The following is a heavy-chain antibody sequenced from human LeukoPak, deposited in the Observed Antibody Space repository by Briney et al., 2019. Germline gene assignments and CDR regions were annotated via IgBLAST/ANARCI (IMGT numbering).Heavy chain of an antibody. J-gene: IGHJ2*01. CDR1: GFTFSTYG. Sequence: GGSLRLSCAASGFTFSTYGMHWVRQAPGKGLEWVAVIKRDGSEKYYVDSVKGRFIISRDNAKNSLYLQMNGLRAEDTAVYYCAGCGDFWYFDLWGRGTLVTVSS. CDR2: IKRDGSEK. V-gene: IGHV3-7*05. CDR3: AGCGDFWYFDL. D-gene: IGHD4-17*01.